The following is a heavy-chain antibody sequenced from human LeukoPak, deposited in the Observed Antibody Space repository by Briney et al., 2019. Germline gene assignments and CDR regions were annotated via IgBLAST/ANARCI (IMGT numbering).Heavy chain of an antibody. CDR2: IIPIFGTA. J-gene: IGHJ3*02. CDR3: ARARPDYDFWSGYQAFDI. Sequence: ASVKVSCKASGGTFSSYAISWVRQAPGQGLEWMGGIIPIFGTANYEQKFQGRVTITTDESTSTAYMELSSLRSEDTAVYYCARARPDYDFWSGYQAFDIWGQGTMVTVSS. D-gene: IGHD3-3*01. V-gene: IGHV1-69*05. CDR1: GGTFSSYA.